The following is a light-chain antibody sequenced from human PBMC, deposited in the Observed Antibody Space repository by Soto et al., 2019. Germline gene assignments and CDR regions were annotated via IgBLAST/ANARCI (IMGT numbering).Light chain of an antibody. CDR3: QQTYSNPYT. V-gene: IGKV1-39*01. J-gene: IGKJ2*01. CDR1: QSITNY. Sequence: DIQVTQSPSSLSASVGDRVTITCRASQSITNYLSWYQQKPGKAPKLLIYGASGLESGVPSRFSGSGSATDFTLTISSLQPEDFATYYCQQTYSNPYTFGQGTNLEIK. CDR2: GAS.